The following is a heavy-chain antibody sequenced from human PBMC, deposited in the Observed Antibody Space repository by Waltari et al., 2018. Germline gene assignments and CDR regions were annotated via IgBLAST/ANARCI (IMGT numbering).Heavy chain of an antibody. CDR3: AAGGGGSRLPR. V-gene: IGHV1-24*01. D-gene: IGHD2-15*01. CDR1: GHPLSDLS. CDR2: LDADDCAS. J-gene: IGHJ4*02. Sequence: VQLVQSGTEVENPGASLRVSCKVSGHPLSDLSIHWVRQAPGKGLEWMGGLDADDCASFDAQKVQGRLTRTEDTSTDTAYMELRSLTSEDTAVYYCAAGGGGSRLPRWGQGTLIIVS.